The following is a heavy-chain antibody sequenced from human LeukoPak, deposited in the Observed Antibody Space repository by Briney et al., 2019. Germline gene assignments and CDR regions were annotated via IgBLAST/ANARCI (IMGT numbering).Heavy chain of an antibody. CDR2: INPNSGGT. D-gene: IGHD2-15*01. CDR1: GYTFTGYY. V-gene: IGHV1-2*02. CDR3: ARNRIDLVWFDP. Sequence: ASVKVSCKASGYTFTGYYMHWVRQAPGQGLEWMGWINPNSGGTNYAQKFQGRVTMTRDTSIGTAYMELSRLRSDDTAVYYCARNRIDLVWFDPWGQGTLVTVSS. J-gene: IGHJ5*02.